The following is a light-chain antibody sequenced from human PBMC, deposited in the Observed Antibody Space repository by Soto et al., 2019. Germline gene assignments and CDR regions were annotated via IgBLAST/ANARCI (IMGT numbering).Light chain of an antibody. CDR3: QQYNSMLS. Sequence: DIQMTQSPSSLSASVGDRVTIACQSSQDGSRNLNWIQQKPGEAPKLLIYDASNLERGVPSRFSASGSGTDFTFTISSLQPEDVATYYCQQYNSMLSFGGGTEIELK. CDR1: QDGSRN. V-gene: IGKV1-33*01. J-gene: IGKJ4*02. CDR2: DAS.